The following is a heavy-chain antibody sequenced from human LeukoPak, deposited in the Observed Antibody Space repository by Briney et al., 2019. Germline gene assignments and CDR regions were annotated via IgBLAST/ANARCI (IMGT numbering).Heavy chain of an antibody. Sequence: GSLRLSCVASGITFSNYAVSWVRQAPEKGLDWVSVISGSAHKIRYADSVKGRFTISRDNSENIVYLQMNNLRAEDTAVYYCAKDXXXDYKGYYFDYWGQGTLVTVSS. V-gene: IGHV3-23*01. CDR3: AKDXXXDYKGYYFDY. CDR1: GITFSNYA. J-gene: IGHJ4*02. CDR2: ISGSAHKI. D-gene: IGHD4-17*01.